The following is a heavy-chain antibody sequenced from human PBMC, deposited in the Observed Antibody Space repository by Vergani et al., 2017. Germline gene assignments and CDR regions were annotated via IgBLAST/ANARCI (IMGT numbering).Heavy chain of an antibody. J-gene: IGHJ6*02. CDR1: GFTFSSYA. Sequence: EVQLLESGGGLVQPGGSLRLSCAASGFTFSSYAMSWVRQAPGKGLGWVAAISGSGGSTSYADPVKGRFTISRDNSKNTLYLQMNSLRAEDTAVYYCAKGTAFYYYGMDVWGQGTTVTVSS. CDR2: ISGSGGST. V-gene: IGHV3-23*01. CDR3: AKGTAFYYYGMDV. D-gene: IGHD1-1*01.